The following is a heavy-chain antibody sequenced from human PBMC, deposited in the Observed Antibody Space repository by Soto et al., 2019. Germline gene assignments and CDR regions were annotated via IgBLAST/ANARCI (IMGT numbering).Heavy chain of an antibody. D-gene: IGHD6-13*01. CDR1: GGSISSYY. V-gene: IGHV4-59*01. Sequence: SETLSLTCTVSGGSISSYYWSWIRQPPGKGLEWIGYIYYSGSTNYNPSLKSRVTISVDTSKNQFSLKLSSVTAADTAVYYCARDKPHSSSWYNWFDPWGQGTMGTVSS. CDR2: IYYSGST. J-gene: IGHJ5*02. CDR3: ARDKPHSSSWYNWFDP.